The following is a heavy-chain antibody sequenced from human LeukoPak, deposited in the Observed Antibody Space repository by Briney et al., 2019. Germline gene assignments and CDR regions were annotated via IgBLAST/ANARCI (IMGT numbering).Heavy chain of an antibody. J-gene: IGHJ4*02. CDR3: ASVVGY. CDR2: IKHSGST. V-gene: IGHV4-34*01. D-gene: IGHD2-21*01. Sequence: ASETLSLTCAVYGGSFSGYYWSWIRQPPGRGLEWIGEIKHSGSTNYNPSLKSRVTISVDTSKNQFSLKLSSVTAADTAVYYCASVVGYWGQGTLVTVSS. CDR1: GGSFSGYY.